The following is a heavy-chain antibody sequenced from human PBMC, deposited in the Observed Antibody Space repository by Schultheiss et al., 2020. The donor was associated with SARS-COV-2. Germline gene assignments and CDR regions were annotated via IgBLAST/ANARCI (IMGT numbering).Heavy chain of an antibody. D-gene: IGHD3-3*01. CDR2: ISGSGGST. J-gene: IGHJ6*02. V-gene: IGHV3-23*01. CDR1: GFTFSSYA. Sequence: GGSLRLSCAASGFTFSSYAMSWVRQAPGKGLEWVSAISGSGGSTYYADSVKGRFTISRDNSKNTLYLQINSLRAEDTAVYYCAKDLSVGGRGGLYGMDVWGQGTTVTVSS. CDR3: AKDLSVGGRGGLYGMDV.